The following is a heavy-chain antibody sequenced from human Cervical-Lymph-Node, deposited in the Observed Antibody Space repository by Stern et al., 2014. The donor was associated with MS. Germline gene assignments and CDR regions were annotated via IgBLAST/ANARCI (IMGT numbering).Heavy chain of an antibody. J-gene: IGHJ5*02. Sequence: VQLVESGAEVKKPGSSVKVSCKASGGTSGRNAISWVRQAPGQGLEWRGGITPFLNTTNYAQKFQGRVTISADESTSTTYMELSSLRSDDTAVYYCARVGSARRGSGWFDPWGQGTLVTFSS. V-gene: IGHV1-69*01. D-gene: IGHD3-10*01. CDR3: ARVGSARRGSGWFDP. CDR2: ITPFLNTT. CDR1: GGTSGRNA.